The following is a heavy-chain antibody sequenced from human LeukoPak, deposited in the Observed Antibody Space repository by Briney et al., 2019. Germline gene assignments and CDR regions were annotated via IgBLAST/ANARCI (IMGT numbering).Heavy chain of an antibody. CDR2: IRYDGSNK. J-gene: IGHJ5*02. CDR1: GFTFSSYG. D-gene: IGHD7-27*01. V-gene: IGHV3-30*02. Sequence: GGSLRLSCAASGFTFSSYGMHWVRQAPGKGLEWVAFIRYDGSNKYYADSVKGRFTISRDNSKNTLYLQMNSLRAEDTAVYYCAREGTDFLLTGESGWFDPWGQGTLVTVSS. CDR3: AREGTDFLLTGESGWFDP.